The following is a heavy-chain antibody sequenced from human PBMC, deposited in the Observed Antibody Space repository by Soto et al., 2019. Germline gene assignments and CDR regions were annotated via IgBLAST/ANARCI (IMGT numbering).Heavy chain of an antibody. Sequence: SETLSLTCTVSGGSISGYYWSWIRQPPGKGLEWIGYISYSGSTNYNPSLKSRVTISVDTSKNQFSLKLSSVTAADTAVYYCAREGTYKNYYYYGMDVWGQGTTVTVSS. J-gene: IGHJ6*02. CDR1: GGSISGYY. D-gene: IGHD1-1*01. CDR2: ISYSGST. CDR3: AREGTYKNYYYYGMDV. V-gene: IGHV4-59*01.